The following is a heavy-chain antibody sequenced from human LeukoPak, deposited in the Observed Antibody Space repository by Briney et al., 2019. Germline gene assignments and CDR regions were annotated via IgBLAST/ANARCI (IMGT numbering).Heavy chain of an antibody. D-gene: IGHD6-19*01. J-gene: IGHJ4*02. V-gene: IGHV3-48*03. CDR1: GFTFSTYE. CDR2: ISSSGTTI. Sequence: PGGSLRLSCAASGFTFSTYEMTWVRQAPRKGLEWASYISSSGTTIYYADSVKGRFTISRDNAKNSLYLQMNSPRAEDTAVYYCARGAAVALDYWGQGTLVTVSS. CDR3: ARGAAVALDY.